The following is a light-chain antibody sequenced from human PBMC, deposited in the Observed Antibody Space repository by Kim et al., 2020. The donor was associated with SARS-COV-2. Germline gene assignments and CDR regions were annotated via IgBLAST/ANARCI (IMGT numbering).Light chain of an antibody. V-gene: IGKV3-11*01. CDR2: DAS. CDR1: QSVSSY. CDR3: QQRSNWQT. Sequence: LSPGERATLACRASQSVSSYLAWYQQKPGQAPRLLIYDASNRATGIPARFSGSGSGTDFTLTISSLEPEDFAVYYCQQRSNWQTFGQGTKVEIK. J-gene: IGKJ1*01.